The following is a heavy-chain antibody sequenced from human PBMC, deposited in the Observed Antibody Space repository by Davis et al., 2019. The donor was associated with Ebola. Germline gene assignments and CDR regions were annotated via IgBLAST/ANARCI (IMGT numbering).Heavy chain of an antibody. CDR3: ARGGRFCGGDCYYSSPYDY. V-gene: IGHV4-61*09. CDR1: GGSISSGSYY. Sequence: PSETLSLTRPVSGGSISSGSYYWNWIRQPAGKGLEWIGHIYTSGRTNYNPSLKSRVAISIDTSENQLSLRLSSVTAADTDVYYCARGGRFCGGDCYYSSPYDYWGQGTLVTVSS. J-gene: IGHJ4*02. D-gene: IGHD2-21*01. CDR2: IYTSGRT.